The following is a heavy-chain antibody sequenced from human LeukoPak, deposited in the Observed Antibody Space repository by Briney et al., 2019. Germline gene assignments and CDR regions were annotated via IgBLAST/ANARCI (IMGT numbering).Heavy chain of an antibody. V-gene: IGHV3-21*01. J-gene: IGHJ6*03. CDR2: ISSSSSYI. CDR1: GFTFSSYS. Sequence: PGGSLRLSCAASGFTFSSYSMNWVRQAPGKGLEWVSSISSSSSYIYYADSVKGRFTISRDNAKNSLYLQMNSLRAEDTAVYYCARDRVDRRWLQLNMGPGDYYYYMDVWGKGTTVTVSS. D-gene: IGHD5-24*01. CDR3: ARDRVDRRWLQLNMGPGDYYYYMDV.